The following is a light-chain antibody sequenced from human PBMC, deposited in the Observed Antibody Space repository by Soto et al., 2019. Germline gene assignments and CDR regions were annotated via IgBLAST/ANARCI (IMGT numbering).Light chain of an antibody. Sequence: QSVLTQPPSVYGAPGQRVTISCTGSSSNIGAHSDVYWYQHLPGTAPKLLIYDNNNRPSGVPDRFSGSKSGTSASLAITGLQAEDEADYYCQSYDSSLSAPDVFGTGTKLTVL. CDR1: SSNIGAHSD. J-gene: IGLJ1*01. CDR2: DNN. V-gene: IGLV1-40*01. CDR3: QSYDSSLSAPDV.